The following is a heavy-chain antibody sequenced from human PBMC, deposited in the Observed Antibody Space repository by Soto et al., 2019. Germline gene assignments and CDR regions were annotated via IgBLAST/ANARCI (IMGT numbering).Heavy chain of an antibody. J-gene: IGHJ6*02. CDR2: IHYSGATSFFP. CDR3: ARNTKPRGRYSNNGLYYGLDV. V-gene: IGHV4-59*12. D-gene: IGHD4-4*01. CDR1: GGSMRNYF. Sequence: SETLSLTCTVSGGSMRNYFWTWIRQPPGKGLEWIGYIHYSGATSFFPSYNPSLRGRVTISEDTSKNQFSLKLSSVTAADTDVYYCARNTKPRGRYSNNGLYYGLDVWGQGNKVTVSS.